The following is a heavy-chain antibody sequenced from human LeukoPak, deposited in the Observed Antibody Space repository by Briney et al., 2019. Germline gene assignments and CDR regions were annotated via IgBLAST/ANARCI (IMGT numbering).Heavy chain of an antibody. V-gene: IGHV1-24*01. CDR2: FDPEDGET. CDR1: GYTLTELS. D-gene: IGHD6-13*01. J-gene: IGHJ4*02. CDR3: ARDHRRDSSSCSDY. Sequence: ASVKVSCKVSGYTLTELSMHWVRQAPGKGLEWMGGFDPEDGETIYAQKFQGRVTMTEDTSTDTAYMELSSLRSEDTAVYYCARDHRRDSSSCSDYWGQGTLVTVSS.